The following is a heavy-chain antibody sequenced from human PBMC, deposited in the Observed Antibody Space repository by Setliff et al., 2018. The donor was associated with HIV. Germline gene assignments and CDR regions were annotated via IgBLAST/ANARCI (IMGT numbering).Heavy chain of an antibody. V-gene: IGHV4-39*07. CDR3: ARRAAATTNFDY. CDR2: IYYSGSS. CDR1: GGPISSSSYY. D-gene: IGHD1-26*01. Sequence: SEPLSLTCTVSGGPISSSSYYWGWIRQPPGKGLEWIGSIYYSGSSHYNPSLKSRVTISVDTSKNQFSLKVTSVTAADTAVYYCARRAAATTNFDYWGQGTLVTVSS. J-gene: IGHJ4*02.